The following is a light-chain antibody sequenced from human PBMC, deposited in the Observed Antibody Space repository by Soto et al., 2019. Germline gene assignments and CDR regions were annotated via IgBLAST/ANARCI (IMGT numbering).Light chain of an antibody. Sequence: EIVLTQSPGTLSLSPGERATLSCRASQSVSKSYLAWFQQKRGQAPRLLIYDASSRATGIPDRFSGGGSGTDFTLTISRLEPEDFAVYYCQQYATSPQTFGQGTKLEIK. CDR1: QSVSKSY. CDR3: QQYATSPQT. CDR2: DAS. J-gene: IGKJ2*01. V-gene: IGKV3-20*01.